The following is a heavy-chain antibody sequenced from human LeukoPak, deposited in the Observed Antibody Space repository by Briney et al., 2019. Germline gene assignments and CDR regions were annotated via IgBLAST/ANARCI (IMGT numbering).Heavy chain of an antibody. CDR3: ARGLAVGYYDSSGYYPLFQH. CDR2: IWYDGSNK. Sequence: GRSLRLSCAASGFTFSSYGMHWVRQAPGKGLEGVAVIWYDGSNKYYADSVKGRFTISRDHSKNTLYLQMNSLRAEDMAVYYCARGLAVGYYDSSGYYPLFQHWGQGTLVTVSS. J-gene: IGHJ1*01. CDR1: GFTFSSYG. D-gene: IGHD3-22*01. V-gene: IGHV3-33*01.